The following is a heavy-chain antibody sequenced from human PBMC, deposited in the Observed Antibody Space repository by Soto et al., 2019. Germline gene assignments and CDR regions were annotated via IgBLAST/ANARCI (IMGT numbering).Heavy chain of an antibody. D-gene: IGHD6-6*01. CDR3: AKSFLAAARPDWFDP. J-gene: IGHJ5*02. Sequence: GGSLRLSCAASGFTFSSYAMSWVRQAPGKGLEWVSAISGSGGSTYYADSVKGRFTISRDNSKNTLYLQMNSLRAEDTAVYYFAKSFLAAARPDWFDPWGQGTLVTVSS. V-gene: IGHV3-23*01. CDR2: ISGSGGST. CDR1: GFTFSSYA.